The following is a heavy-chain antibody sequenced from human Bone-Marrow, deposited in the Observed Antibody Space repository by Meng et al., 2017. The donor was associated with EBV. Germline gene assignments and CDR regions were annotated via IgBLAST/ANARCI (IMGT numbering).Heavy chain of an antibody. CDR2: LIPMVGAP. D-gene: IGHD3-10*01. CDR3: ASESGRGFTPDY. V-gene: IGHV1-69*01. J-gene: IGHJ4*02. CDR1: GGTLRSDA. Sequence: QVRVLQSGGGVKKRGSAVEVSCRASGGTLRSDAVSWVRQAPGQGLEWMGGLIPMVGAPHYAQKFQGRVTIIADESTSTHSMELNSLRSEDTVMYYCASESGRGFTPDYWGQGTLVTVSS.